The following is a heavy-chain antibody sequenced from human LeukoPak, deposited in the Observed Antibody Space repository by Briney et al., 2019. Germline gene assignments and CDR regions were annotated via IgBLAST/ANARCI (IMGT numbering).Heavy chain of an antibody. CDR2: ISGSGGST. CDR3: AKDPLAFVVVPAAMYNWFDP. V-gene: IGHV3-23*01. J-gene: IGHJ5*02. D-gene: IGHD2-2*01. Sequence: GGSLRLSRAASGFTFSSYAMSWVRQAPGKGLEWVSAISGSGGSTYYADSVKGRFTISRDNSKNTLYLQMNSLRAEDTAVYYCAKDPLAFVVVPAAMYNWFDPWGQGTLVTVSS. CDR1: GFTFSSYA.